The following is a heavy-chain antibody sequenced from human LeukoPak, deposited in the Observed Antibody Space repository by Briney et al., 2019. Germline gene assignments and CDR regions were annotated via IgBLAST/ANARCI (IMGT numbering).Heavy chain of an antibody. CDR2: ISGSGGST. V-gene: IGHV3-23*01. CDR1: GFTFSSYA. Sequence: GGSLRLSCAASGFTFSSYAMSWVRQAPGKGLEWVSAISGSGGSTYYADSVKGRFTISRDNSKNTLYLQMNSLRAEDTAVYYCARAGIAAAGTRIGYYYGMDVWGQGTTVTVSS. D-gene: IGHD6-13*01. CDR3: ARAGIAAAGTRIGYYYGMDV. J-gene: IGHJ6*02.